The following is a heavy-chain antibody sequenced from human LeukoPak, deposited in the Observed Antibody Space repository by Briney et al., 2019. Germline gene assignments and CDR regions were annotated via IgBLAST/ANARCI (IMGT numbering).Heavy chain of an antibody. CDR2: INPNSGGT. CDR3: ARVWAYCGGDCSTRSYGMDV. J-gene: IGHJ6*02. V-gene: IGHV1-2*02. Sequence: ASVKVSCKASGYTFTGYYMHWVRQAPGQGLEWMGWINPNSGGTNYAQKFRGRVTMTRDTSISTAYMELSRLGSDDTAVYYCARVWAYCGGDCSTRSYGMDVWGQGTTVTVSS. D-gene: IGHD2-21*02. CDR1: GYTFTGYY.